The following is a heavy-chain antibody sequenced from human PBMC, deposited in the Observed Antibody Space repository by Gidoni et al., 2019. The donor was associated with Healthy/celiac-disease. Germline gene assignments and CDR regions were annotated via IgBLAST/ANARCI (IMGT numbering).Heavy chain of an antibody. CDR2: INHSGST. CDR1: GGSFSGYY. J-gene: IGHJ4*02. D-gene: IGHD6-19*01. Sequence: QVQLQQWGAGLLKPSETLSLTCAVYGGSFSGYYWSWIRQPPGKGLEWIGEINHSGSTNYNPSLKSRVTISVDTSKNQFSLKLSSVTAADTAVYYCARGIAVAGLGFDYWGQGTLVTVSS. CDR3: ARGIAVAGLGFDY. V-gene: IGHV4-34*01.